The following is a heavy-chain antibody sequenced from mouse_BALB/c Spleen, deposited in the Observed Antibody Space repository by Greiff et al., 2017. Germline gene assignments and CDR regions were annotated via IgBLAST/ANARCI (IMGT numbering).Heavy chain of an antibody. J-gene: IGHJ1*01. V-gene: IGHV3-2*02. CDR1: GYSFTSYYA. CDR3: ARSDDYDRYFDV. Sequence: EVQLVESGPGLVKPSQSLSLTCTVTGYSFTSYYAWNWIRQFPGNKLEWMSYISYSGSTSYNPSLKSRISITRDTSKNQFFLQLNSVTTEDTATYYCARSDDYDRYFDVWGAGTTVTVSS. CDR2: ISYSGST. D-gene: IGHD2-4*01.